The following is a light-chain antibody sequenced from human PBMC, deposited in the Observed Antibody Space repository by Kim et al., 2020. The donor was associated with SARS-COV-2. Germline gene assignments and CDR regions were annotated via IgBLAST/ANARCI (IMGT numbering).Light chain of an antibody. CDR3: QQYCSSPRT. J-gene: IGKJ1*01. CDR1: QTIRSNY. V-gene: IGKV3-20*01. Sequence: SPGERATLSCRASQTIRSNYLAWYQKKPGQAPRLLIYTASNRATGIPDRFSGSGSGTDFTLTISRLEPEDFAVYYCQQYCSSPRTFGQGTKVEIK. CDR2: TAS.